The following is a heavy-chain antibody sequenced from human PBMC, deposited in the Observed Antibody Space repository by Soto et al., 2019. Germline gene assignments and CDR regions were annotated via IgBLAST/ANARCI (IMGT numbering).Heavy chain of an antibody. Sequence: GGSLRLSCAASGFTFSSYAMHWVRQAPGKGLEWVAVISYDGSNKYYADSVKGRFTISRDNSKNTLYLQMISLRAEDTAVYYCASDSSPTYYYYYGMDVWGQGTTVTVSS. J-gene: IGHJ6*02. CDR3: ASDSSPTYYYYYGMDV. CDR2: ISYDGSNK. CDR1: GFTFSSYA. V-gene: IGHV3-30-3*01.